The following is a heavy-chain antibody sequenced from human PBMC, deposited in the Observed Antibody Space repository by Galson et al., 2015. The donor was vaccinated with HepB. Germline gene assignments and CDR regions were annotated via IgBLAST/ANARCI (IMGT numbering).Heavy chain of an antibody. V-gene: IGHV3-30*04. CDR2: ISYDGINK. Sequence: SLRLSCAASGFTFSSYAIHWVRQAPGKGLEWVAIISYDGINKYYADSVKGRFTISRDNSKNTLYLQMNSLSAEDTAVFYCARGHTSGYFNFDYWGQGTLVTVSS. CDR1: GFTFSSYA. J-gene: IGHJ4*02. CDR3: ARGHTSGYFNFDY. D-gene: IGHD3-22*01.